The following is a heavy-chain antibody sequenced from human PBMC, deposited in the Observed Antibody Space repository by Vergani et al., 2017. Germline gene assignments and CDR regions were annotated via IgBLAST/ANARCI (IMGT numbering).Heavy chain of an antibody. CDR1: GFTFSSYE. D-gene: IGHD4-11*01. CDR3: ARDQTTVKYYYYGMDV. Sequence: EVQLVESGGGLVQPGGSLRLSCAASGFTFSSYEMNWVRQAPGKGLEWVSYISSSGSTIYYADSVKGRFTISRDNAKNSLYLQMNSLRAEDTAVYYCARDQTTVKYYYYGMDVWGQGTTVTVSS. J-gene: IGHJ6*02. CDR2: ISSSGSTI. V-gene: IGHV3-48*03.